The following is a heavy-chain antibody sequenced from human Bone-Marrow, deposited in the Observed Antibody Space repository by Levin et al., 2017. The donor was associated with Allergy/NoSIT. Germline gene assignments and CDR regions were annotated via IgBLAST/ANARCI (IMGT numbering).Heavy chain of an antibody. D-gene: IGHD2-15*01. V-gene: IGHV3-30*03. CDR3: WRYCSGSFCCLRAFDI. CDR1: GFTFSDYG. CDR2: ISFDGGTT. Sequence: GASVKVSCTATGFTFSDYGMHWVRQAPGKGLERVAVISFDGGTTYYADSVKGRFTVSRDNYKNTMFLQMDSLGPEDTGVYYCWRYCSGSFCCLRAFDIWGPGTTVIVSS. J-gene: IGHJ3*02.